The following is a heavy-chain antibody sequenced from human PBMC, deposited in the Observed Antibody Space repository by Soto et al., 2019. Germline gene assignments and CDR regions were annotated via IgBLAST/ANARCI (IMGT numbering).Heavy chain of an antibody. CDR1: GFTFSSYA. J-gene: IGHJ4*02. CDR3: AKDRGDVLRFLLSLFFFDY. D-gene: IGHD3-3*01. CDR2: ISGSGGST. Sequence: GGSLRLSCAASGFTFSSYAMSWVRQAPGKGLEWVSAISGSGGSTYYADSVKGRFTISRDNSKNTLYLQMNSLRAKDTAVYYCAKDRGDVLRFLLSLFFFDYWGQGTLVTVSS. V-gene: IGHV3-23*01.